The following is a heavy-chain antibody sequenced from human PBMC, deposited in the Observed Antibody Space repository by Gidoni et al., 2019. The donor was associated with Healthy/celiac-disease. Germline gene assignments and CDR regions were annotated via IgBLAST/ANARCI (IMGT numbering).Heavy chain of an antibody. CDR1: GFTFSSYA. CDR2: ISYDGSNK. V-gene: IGHV3-30*01. CDR3: ARRVTAIGFDY. Sequence: QVQLVKSGGGVVQPGRSLRLSCAASGFTFSSYAMHWVRQAPGKGLEWVAVISYDGSNKYYADSVKGRFTISRDNSKNTLYLQMNSLRAEDTAVYYCARRVTAIGFDYWGQGTLVTVSS. D-gene: IGHD2-21*02. J-gene: IGHJ4*02.